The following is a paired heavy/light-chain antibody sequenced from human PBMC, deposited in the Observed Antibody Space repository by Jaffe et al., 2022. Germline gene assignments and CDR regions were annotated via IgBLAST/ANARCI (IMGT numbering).Light chain of an antibody. CDR1: TGAVTSGYY. V-gene: IGLV7-43*01. Sequence: QTVVTQEPSLTVSPGGTVTLTCASSTGAVTSGYYPNWFQQKPGQAPRALIYSTSNKHSWTPARFSGSLLGGKAALTLSGVQPEDEAEYYCLLYYGGALWVFGGGTKLTVL. J-gene: IGLJ3*02. CDR2: STS. CDR3: LLYYGGALWV.
Heavy chain of an antibody. CDR3: ARVRAGIAAAGTFDY. CDR1: GYTFTSYY. D-gene: IGHD6-13*01. J-gene: IGHJ4*02. V-gene: IGHV1-46*03. CDR2: INPSGGST. Sequence: QVQLVQSGAEVKKPGASVKVSCKASGYTFTSYYMHWVRQAPGQGLEWMGIINPSGGSTSYAQKFQGRVTMTRDTSTSTVYMELSSLRSEDTAVYYCARVRAGIAAAGTFDYWGQGTLVTVSS.